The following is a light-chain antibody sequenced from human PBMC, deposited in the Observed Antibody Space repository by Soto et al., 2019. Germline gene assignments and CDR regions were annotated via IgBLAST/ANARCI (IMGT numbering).Light chain of an antibody. V-gene: IGKV1-39*01. J-gene: IGKJ1*01. CDR1: QSISSY. Sequence: DIQMTQSPSSLSASVGDRVTITCRASQSISSYLNWYQQTPGKAPKLLIYTASSLQSGVPSRFSGSGSGTDFTLTISSLQPEDFATYYCQQSYSSPRTFGQGTKVEIK. CDR2: TAS. CDR3: QQSYSSPRT.